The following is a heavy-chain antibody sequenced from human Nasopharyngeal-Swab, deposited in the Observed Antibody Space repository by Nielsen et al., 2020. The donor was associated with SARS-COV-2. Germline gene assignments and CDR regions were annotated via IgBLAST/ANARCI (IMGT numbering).Heavy chain of an antibody. J-gene: IGHJ6*03. V-gene: IGHV7-4-1*02. CDR3: ARGGSGSWYSYYYYMDV. D-gene: IGHD6-13*01. CDR2: INTNTGNP. CDR1: GYTFTSYA. Sequence: ASVKVSCKASGYTFTSYAMNWVRQAPGQGLEWMGWINTNTGNPTYAQGFTGRFVFSLDTSVSTAYLQISSLKAEDTAVYYCARGGSGSWYSYYYYMDVWGKGTTVTVSS.